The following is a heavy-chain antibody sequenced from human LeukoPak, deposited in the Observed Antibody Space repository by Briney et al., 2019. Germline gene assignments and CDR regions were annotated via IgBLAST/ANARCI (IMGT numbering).Heavy chain of an antibody. V-gene: IGHV3-23*01. D-gene: IGHD1-26*01. CDR2: VSGSGAIT. CDR1: GFTFSSYA. J-gene: IGHJ4*02. CDR3: AQAEDRWDLLNYFDF. Sequence: PGGSLRLSCAASGFTFSSYAMSWVRQAPGKGLEWVSAVSGSGAITYYADPVKGRFTISRDNSKNTLYLQMKGLRAEDTALYYCAQAEDRWDLLNYFDFWGQGTLVTVSS.